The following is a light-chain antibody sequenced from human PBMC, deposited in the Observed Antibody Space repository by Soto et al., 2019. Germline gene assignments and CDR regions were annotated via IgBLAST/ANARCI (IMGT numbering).Light chain of an antibody. J-gene: IGLJ2*01. Sequence: QLVLTQSPSASASLGASVKLTCTLSSGHSSYAIAWHQQQPEKGPRYLMNLNSDGSHSKGDGIPDRFSGCSSGAERYLTISSLQSEDEADYYCQTWGTGIVVFGGGTKLTVL. CDR2: LNSDGSH. V-gene: IGLV4-69*01. CDR3: QTWGTGIVV. CDR1: SGHSSYA.